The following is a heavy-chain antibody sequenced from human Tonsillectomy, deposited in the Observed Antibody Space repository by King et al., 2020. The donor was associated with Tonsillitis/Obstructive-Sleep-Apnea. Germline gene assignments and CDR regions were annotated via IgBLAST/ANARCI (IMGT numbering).Heavy chain of an antibody. D-gene: IGHD3-3*01. V-gene: IGHV2-5*02. CDR2: IYWDDDK. Sequence: TLKESGPTLVKPTQTLTLTCTFSGFSLSTSGVGVGWIRQPPGKALEWLALIYWDDDKRYSPSLKSWLTITKDTSKNQVVLTMTNMDPVETATYYCAPSRSKLYYDFWSGYSAGFDYWGQGTLVTVSS. CDR3: APSRSKLYYDFWSGYSAGFDY. CDR1: GFSLSTSGVG. J-gene: IGHJ4*02.